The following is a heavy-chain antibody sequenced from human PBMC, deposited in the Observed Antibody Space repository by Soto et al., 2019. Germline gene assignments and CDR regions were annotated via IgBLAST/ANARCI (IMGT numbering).Heavy chain of an antibody. CDR2: VYYTGST. CDR1: GVSISSGGYY. CDR3: ARGDGFWSGYSYLNY. V-gene: IGHV4-61*08. Sequence: SETLSLTCTVSGVSISSGGYYWSWIRQHPGKGLEWIGYVYYTGSTNYNPSLHSRVTISVDTSKNQFSLTLSSVTAADTAVYYCARGDGFWSGYSYLNYWGQGTPVTVS. D-gene: IGHD3-3*01. J-gene: IGHJ4*02.